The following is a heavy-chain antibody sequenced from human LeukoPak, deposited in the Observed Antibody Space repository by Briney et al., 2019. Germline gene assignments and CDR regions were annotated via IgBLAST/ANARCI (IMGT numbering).Heavy chain of an antibody. CDR2: ISSSSSYI. V-gene: IGHV3-21*01. D-gene: IGHD1-14*01. CDR1: GFTFSSYA. CDR3: ARDSGEYNDFDY. J-gene: IGHJ4*02. Sequence: PGGSLRLSSTASGFTFSSYAMHWVRQAPGKGLEWVSSISSSSSYIYYADSVKGRFTISRDNAKNSLYLQMNSLRAEDTAVYYCARDSGEYNDFDYWGQGTLVTVSS.